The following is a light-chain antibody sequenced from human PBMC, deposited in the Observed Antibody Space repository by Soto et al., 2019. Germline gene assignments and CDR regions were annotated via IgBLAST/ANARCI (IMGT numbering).Light chain of an antibody. V-gene: IGKV3-15*01. CDR3: QQYGSSGT. CDR1: QSVSSN. CDR2: GAS. J-gene: IGKJ1*01. Sequence: DMVMTQSPATLSVSLGERFTLACRASQSVSSNLAWYQQKPGQAPRLLIYGASTRATGIPARFSGSGSGTEFTLTISRLETEDFAVYYCQQYGSSGTFGQGTKVDIK.